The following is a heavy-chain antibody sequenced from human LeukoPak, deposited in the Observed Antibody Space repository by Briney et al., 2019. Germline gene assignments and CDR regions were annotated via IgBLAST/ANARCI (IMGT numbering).Heavy chain of an antibody. D-gene: IGHD6-19*01. Sequence: GESLKISFKGSGXSFTNYCIGWVRQVPGKGLEWMGIIYPGDSDTRYSPSFQGQVTISADKSISTAYLQWSSLKASDTAMYFCARRDTTGSIDYWGQGTLVTVSS. J-gene: IGHJ4*02. CDR1: GXSFTNYC. V-gene: IGHV5-51*01. CDR2: IYPGDSDT. CDR3: ARRDTTGSIDY.